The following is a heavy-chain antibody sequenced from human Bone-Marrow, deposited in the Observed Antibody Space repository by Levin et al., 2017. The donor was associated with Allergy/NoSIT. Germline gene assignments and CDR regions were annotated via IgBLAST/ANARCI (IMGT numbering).Heavy chain of an antibody. D-gene: IGHD5-24*01. Sequence: SETLSLTCTVSGVSITSGNYYWSWIRQPAGKGLEWIGHIYTSGNTNYNPSLKSRVTISVDTSKNQFSLRLRSVTAADTAVYYCARVLQYYYYYMDVWGKGTTVTVSS. J-gene: IGHJ6*03. CDR1: GVSITSGNYY. CDR3: ARVLQYYYYYMDV. CDR2: IYTSGNT. V-gene: IGHV4-61*09.